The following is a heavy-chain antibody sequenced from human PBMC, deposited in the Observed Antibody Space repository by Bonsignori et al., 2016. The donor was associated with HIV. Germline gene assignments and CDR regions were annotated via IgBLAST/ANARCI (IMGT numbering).Heavy chain of an antibody. J-gene: IGHJ4*02. CDR2: ISSNGVDT. CDR3: ARVGATGLLDC. CDR1: GFTFSSFA. V-gene: IGHV3-64*01. Sequence: GESLKISCEASGFTFSSFAMHWVRQAPGKGLEYVSAISSNGVDTYYANSVKGRFTISRDNSKNAMYLQMGSLRTDDMAVYYCARVGATGLLDCWGQGTLVTVSS. D-gene: IGHD1-26*01.